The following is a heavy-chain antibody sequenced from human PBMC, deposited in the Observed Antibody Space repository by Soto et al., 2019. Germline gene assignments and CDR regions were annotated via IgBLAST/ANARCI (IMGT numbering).Heavy chain of an antibody. CDR3: AKERSCSGNAGGFII. CDR1: GFTSSSYV. Sequence: EVQLLASGGGLVQPGGSLRLSCVVSGFTSSSYVMSWVRQAPGKGLEWVSTISDDSGGRKHYADTVKGRFTISRDNSKNTLYLPMNSLRAEDTAVYYCAKERSCSGNAGGFIIWGRGTMGTRFS. CDR2: ISDDSGGRK. V-gene: IGHV3-23*01. J-gene: IGHJ3*02. D-gene: IGHD2-15*01.